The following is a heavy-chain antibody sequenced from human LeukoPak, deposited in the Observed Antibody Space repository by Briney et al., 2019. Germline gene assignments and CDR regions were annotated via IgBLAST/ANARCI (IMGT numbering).Heavy chain of an antibody. CDR3: ARDQEGFDY. CDR2: IYPRDGST. CDR1: GYTFTSNY. V-gene: IGHV1-46*01. Sequence: ASVKVSCKAFGYTFTSNYIHWVRQAPGQGLEWMGMIYPRDGSTSYAQKFQGRVTVTRDTSTSTVHMELSGLRSEDTAVYYCARDQEGFDYWGQGTLVTVSS. J-gene: IGHJ4*02.